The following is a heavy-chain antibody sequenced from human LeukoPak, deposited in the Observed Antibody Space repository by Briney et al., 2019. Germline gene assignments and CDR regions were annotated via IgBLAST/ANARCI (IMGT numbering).Heavy chain of an antibody. V-gene: IGHV4-4*02. CDR3: ARERGQGSY. CDR1: GGSINSNDW. CDR2: IYHSGST. D-gene: IGHD2-15*01. J-gene: IGHJ4*02. Sequence: PSETLSLTCAVSGGSINSNDWWSWVRQPPGKGLEWIGEIYHSGSTNYNPSLKSRVTISVDTSKNQFSLKLSSVTAADTAVYYCARERGQGSYWGQGTLVTVSS.